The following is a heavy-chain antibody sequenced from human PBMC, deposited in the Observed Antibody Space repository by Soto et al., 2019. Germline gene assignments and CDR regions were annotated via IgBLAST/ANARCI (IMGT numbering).Heavy chain of an antibody. Sequence: PGGSLRLSCAASGFSFSSYSMNWVRQAPGRGLEWLSYISSNGDLTHYADSVKGRFTISRDNAESSLYLQMNSLRDEDTAVYYCARVGRVPHDNWFDPWGQGTLVTVS. J-gene: IGHJ5*02. CDR3: ARVGRVPHDNWFDP. CDR1: GFSFSSYS. CDR2: ISSNGDLT. D-gene: IGHD1-26*01. V-gene: IGHV3-21*05.